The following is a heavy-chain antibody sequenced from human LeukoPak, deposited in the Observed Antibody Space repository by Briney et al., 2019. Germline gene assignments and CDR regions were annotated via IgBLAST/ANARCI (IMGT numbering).Heavy chain of an antibody. D-gene: IGHD2-15*01. Sequence: GGSLGLSCAASGFTFNTYDMHWVRQAPGKGLEWVALISYDGSIKYYADSVKGRFTISRDNSKNTLYLQMNSLRGEDTAVYYCAKDALRGGTYYYFDYWGQGTLVTVSS. V-gene: IGHV3-30*18. CDR1: GFTFNTYD. CDR3: AKDALRGGTYYYFDY. J-gene: IGHJ4*02. CDR2: ISYDGSIK.